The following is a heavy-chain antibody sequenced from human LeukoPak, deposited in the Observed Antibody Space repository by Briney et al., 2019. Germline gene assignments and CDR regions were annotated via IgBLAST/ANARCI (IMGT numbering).Heavy chain of an antibody. CDR3: ARGDGGNWL. CDR2: IYYSGST. CDR1: GGSISSSSYY. Sequence: PSETLSLTRTVSGGSISSSSYYWGWIRQPPGKGLEWIGSIYYSGSTYYNPSLKSRVTISVDTSKKQFSLNLSSVTAADTAVYYCARGDGGNWLWGQGTLVTVSS. V-gene: IGHV4-39*07. J-gene: IGHJ4*02. D-gene: IGHD4-23*01.